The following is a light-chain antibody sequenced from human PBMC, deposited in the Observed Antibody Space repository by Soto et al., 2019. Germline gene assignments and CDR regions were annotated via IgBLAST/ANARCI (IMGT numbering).Light chain of an antibody. CDR1: QSVSSN. CDR3: QQYSNWPYT. V-gene: IGKV3-15*01. Sequence: EIVMTQSPATLSVSPGERATLSCRASQSVSSNLAWYQQKPGQAPRLHIYGASTRATGIPARFSGSGSGTEFTLTISSLQSEDFAVYYCQQYSNWPYTFGQGTNLEIK. CDR2: GAS. J-gene: IGKJ2*01.